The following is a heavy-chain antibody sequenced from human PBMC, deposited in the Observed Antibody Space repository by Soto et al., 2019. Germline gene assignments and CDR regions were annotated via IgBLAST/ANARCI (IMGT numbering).Heavy chain of an antibody. Sequence: GGSLRLSCAASGFTFTSYAMSWVRQAPGKGLEWVAIISGSAGRTYYADSVKGRFTISRDNSKNTLYLQMNSLRADDTAVYYCAKVTSARVFYFGLDVWGQGTTVTVSS. V-gene: IGHV3-23*01. J-gene: IGHJ6*02. D-gene: IGHD2-2*01. CDR2: ISGSAGRT. CDR3: AKVTSARVFYFGLDV. CDR1: GFTFTSYA.